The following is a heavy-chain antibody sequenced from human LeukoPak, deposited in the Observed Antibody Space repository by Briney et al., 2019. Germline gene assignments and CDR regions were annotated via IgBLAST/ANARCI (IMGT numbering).Heavy chain of an antibody. CDR3: ARHYDILTAFFS. D-gene: IGHD3-9*01. V-gene: IGHV5-10-1*01. J-gene: IGHJ4*02. Sequence: LGESLKISCQVSGYNLSTYWITWARQMPGKGLEWMGRIDPSDSYINYSPSFQGHVTISADKSINTAYLQWGSLRASDTAMYYCARHYDILTAFFSWGQGTLVTVSS. CDR1: GYNLSTYW. CDR2: IDPSDSYI.